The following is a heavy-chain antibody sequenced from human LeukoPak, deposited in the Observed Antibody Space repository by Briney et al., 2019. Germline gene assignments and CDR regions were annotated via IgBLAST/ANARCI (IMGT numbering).Heavy chain of an antibody. D-gene: IGHD6-19*01. Sequence: ASVKVSCKASGYTFTSYYMHRVRQAPGQGLEWMGIINPSGGSTSYAKKFQGRVTMTRDTSTSAVYMKLSSLRSEDTAVYYCARDSSGWYGIDYWGQGTLVTVSS. CDR3: ARDSSGWYGIDY. V-gene: IGHV1-46*01. CDR1: GYTFTSYY. J-gene: IGHJ4*02. CDR2: INPSGGST.